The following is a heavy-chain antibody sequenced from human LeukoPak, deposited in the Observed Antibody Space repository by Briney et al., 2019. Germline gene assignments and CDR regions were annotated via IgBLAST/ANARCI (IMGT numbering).Heavy chain of an antibody. CDR3: AKQEGWELGDYYFDY. J-gene: IGHJ4*02. D-gene: IGHD1-26*01. Sequence: GGSLRLSCVASGSIFRDYAMSWVRQAPGKGLEWVSTLGNDGDTYYADSVKGRFTISRDNSRNTMYLQTNSLRAEDTALYYCAKQEGWELGDYYFDYWGQGTLVTVSS. CDR2: LGNDGDT. V-gene: IGHV3-23*01. CDR1: GSIFRDYA.